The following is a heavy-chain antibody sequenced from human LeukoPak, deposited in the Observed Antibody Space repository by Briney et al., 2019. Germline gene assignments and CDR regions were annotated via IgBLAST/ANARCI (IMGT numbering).Heavy chain of an antibody. CDR3: AREKRAYYYDSSGYPLAFDY. Sequence: SETLSLTCTVSGGSISSSSYYWGWIRQPPGKGLEWIGSIYYSGSTYYNPSLKSRVTISVDKSKNQFSLKLSSVTAADTAVYYCAREKRAYYYDSSGYPLAFDYWGQGTLVTVSS. V-gene: IGHV4-39*07. J-gene: IGHJ4*02. CDR1: GGSISSSSYY. CDR2: IYYSGST. D-gene: IGHD3-22*01.